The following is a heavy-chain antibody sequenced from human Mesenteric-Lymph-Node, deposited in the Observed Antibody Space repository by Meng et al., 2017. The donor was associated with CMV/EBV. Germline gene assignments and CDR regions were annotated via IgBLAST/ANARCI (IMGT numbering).Heavy chain of an antibody. V-gene: IGHV3-15*01. CDR2: IKSKPNGGTA. D-gene: IGHD6-19*01. CDR3: TTVGLSTSGWGQVNFDY. J-gene: IGHJ4*02. Sequence: GESLKISCAASGFTFNSAWMSWVRQAPGKGPEWVGHIKSKPNGGTADYNTPVKGRFTISRDDSRKTLYLQINSLNIEDTAVYYCTTVGLSTSGWGQVNFDYWGQGTVVTVSS. CDR1: GFTFNSAW.